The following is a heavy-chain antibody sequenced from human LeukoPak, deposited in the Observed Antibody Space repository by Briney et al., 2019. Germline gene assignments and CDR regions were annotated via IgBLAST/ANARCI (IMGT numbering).Heavy chain of an antibody. D-gene: IGHD3-3*01. CDR1: GFTFSSYS. CDR3: AGMADSDFWSGYYYYYYGMDV. CDR2: ISSCSSYI. V-gene: IGHV3-21*01. Sequence: GGSLRLSCPASGFTFSSYSMNWVRQAPGKGLEWVSSISSCSSYIYYADSVKGRFTISRDNAKNSLYLQMNSLRAEDTAVYYCAGMADSDFWSGYYYYYYGMDVWGQGTTVTVSS. J-gene: IGHJ6*02.